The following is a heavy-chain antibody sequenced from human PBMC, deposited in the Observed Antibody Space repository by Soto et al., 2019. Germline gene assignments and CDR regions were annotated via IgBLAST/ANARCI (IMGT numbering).Heavy chain of an antibody. CDR1: GFTFSSYA. J-gene: IGHJ4*02. CDR2: ISYDGSNK. V-gene: IGHV3-30-3*01. Sequence: GGSLRLSCAASGFTFSSYAMHWVRQAPGKGLEWVAVISYDGSNKYFADSVKGRFTISRDNSKNTLYLQMNSLRAEDTAVYYCARDKRDLRFLEWSYYFDFWGQGTLVTVSS. CDR3: ARDKRDLRFLEWSYYFDF. D-gene: IGHD3-3*01.